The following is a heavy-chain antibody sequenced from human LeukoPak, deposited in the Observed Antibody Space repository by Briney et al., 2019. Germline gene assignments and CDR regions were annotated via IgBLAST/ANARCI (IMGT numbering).Heavy chain of an antibody. CDR2: ISDSGGRT. D-gene: IGHD2-15*01. CDR1: GITLSNYG. Sequence: SGGSLRLSCAVSGITLSNYGMSWVRQAPGKGLEWVAGISDSGGRTNYADSVKGRFTISRDNPKNTLYLQMDNLRAEDTGIYFCAKDPRWELLLGDYLEHWGQGTVVTVSS. J-gene: IGHJ1*01. CDR3: AKDPRWELLLGDYLEH. V-gene: IGHV3-23*01.